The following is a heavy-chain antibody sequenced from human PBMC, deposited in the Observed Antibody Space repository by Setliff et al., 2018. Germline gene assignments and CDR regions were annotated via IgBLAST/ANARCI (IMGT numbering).Heavy chain of an antibody. D-gene: IGHD1-7*01. Sequence: PGGSLRLSCAASGFVFSNFAMNWVRQAPGKGLEWVSTISGGGTNMDYADSVKGRFIILRDGSKNTLYLQMDSLRGEDTAVYYCAKPRLELRWGFEYWGQGTPVTVSS. CDR2: ISGGGTNM. V-gene: IGHV3-23*01. CDR3: AKPRLELRWGFEY. J-gene: IGHJ4*02. CDR1: GFVFSNFA.